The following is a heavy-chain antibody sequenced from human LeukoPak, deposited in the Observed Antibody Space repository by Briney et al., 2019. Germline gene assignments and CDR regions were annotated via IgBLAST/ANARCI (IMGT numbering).Heavy chain of an antibody. V-gene: IGHV4-4*07. J-gene: IGHJ6*03. D-gene: IGHD6-13*01. CDR2: IYTSGST. CDR1: GGSISSYY. CDR3: ARGSSWYSDYYYIHV. Sequence: SETLSLTRTVSGGSISSYYWSWIRQPAGQGLEWIGRIYTSGSTNYNPSLKSRVTMSVDTSKNQFSLKLSSVTAADTAVYYCARGSSWYSDYYYIHVWGKGTTVTVSS.